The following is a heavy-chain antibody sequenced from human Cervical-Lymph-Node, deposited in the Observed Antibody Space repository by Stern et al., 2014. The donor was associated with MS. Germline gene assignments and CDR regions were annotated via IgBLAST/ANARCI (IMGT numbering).Heavy chain of an antibody. J-gene: IGHJ4*02. CDR2: IYPGDSDT. V-gene: IGHV5-51*03. CDR1: GYSFTSYW. CDR3: ARARYSYGPSRSFDY. D-gene: IGHD5-18*01. Sequence: VQLVQSGAEVKKPGESLKISCKGSGYSFTSYWIGWVRQMPGKGLEWMGIIYPGDSDTRYSPSFQGQVTISADKSISTAYLQWSSLKASDAAMYYCARARYSYGPSRSFDYWGQGTLVTVSS.